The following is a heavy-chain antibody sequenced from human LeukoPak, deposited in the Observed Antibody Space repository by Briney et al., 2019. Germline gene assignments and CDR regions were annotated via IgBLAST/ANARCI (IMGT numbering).Heavy chain of an antibody. CDR3: ARGPFSAAGPLGTSSYMDV. D-gene: IGHD6-13*01. Sequence: SVKVSCKASGGTFSSYAISWVRQAPGQGLEWMGGIIPIFGTANYAQKFQGRVTITADESTSTAYMELSSLRSEDTVVYYCARGPFSAAGPLGTSSYMDVWGKGTTVTVSS. CDR1: GGTFSSYA. J-gene: IGHJ6*03. CDR2: IIPIFGTA. V-gene: IGHV1-69*13.